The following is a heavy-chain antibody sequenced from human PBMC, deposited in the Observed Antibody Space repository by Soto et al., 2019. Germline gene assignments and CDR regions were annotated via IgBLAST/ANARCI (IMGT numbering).Heavy chain of an antibody. Sequence: TGGSLRLSCAAAGITLNNYAMSWVRQAPGKGLEWVSTINGGGVNTYYADPVRGRFTISRDNSRNMLYLQMNSLGAEDTAIYYCARRLTTETTVFDYWGHGTLVTVSS. CDR3: ARRLTTETTVFDY. CDR2: INGGGVNT. D-gene: IGHD4-17*01. J-gene: IGHJ4*01. V-gene: IGHV3-23*01. CDR1: GITLNNYA.